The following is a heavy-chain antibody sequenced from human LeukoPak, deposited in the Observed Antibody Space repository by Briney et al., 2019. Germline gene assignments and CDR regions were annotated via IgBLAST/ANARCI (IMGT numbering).Heavy chain of an antibody. V-gene: IGHV1-2*02. CDR3: ARDLSSSWYRYGMDV. Sequence: GASVKVSCKASGYTFTGYYMHWVRQAPGQGLEWMGWINPNSGGTNYAQKLQGRVTMTTDTSTSTAYMELRSLRSDDTAVYYCARDLSSSWYRYGMDVWGQGTTVTVSS. J-gene: IGHJ6*02. CDR2: INPNSGGT. CDR1: GYTFTGYY. D-gene: IGHD6-13*01.